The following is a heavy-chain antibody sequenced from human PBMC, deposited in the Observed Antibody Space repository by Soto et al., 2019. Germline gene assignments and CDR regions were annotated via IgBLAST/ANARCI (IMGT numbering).Heavy chain of an antibody. V-gene: IGHV4-39*07. CDR1: GGSIISSSYY. Sequence: SETLSLTCTVSGGSIISSSYYWGWIRQPPGKGLEWIGSIYYSGSTYYNPSLKSRVTISVDTSKNQFSLKLSSVTAADTAVYYCARDLGAPFDPWGQGTLVTVSS. CDR2: IYYSGST. CDR3: ARDLGAPFDP. D-gene: IGHD6-6*01. J-gene: IGHJ5*02.